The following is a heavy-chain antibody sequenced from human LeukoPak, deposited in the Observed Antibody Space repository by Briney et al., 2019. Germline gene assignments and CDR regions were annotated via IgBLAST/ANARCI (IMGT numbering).Heavy chain of an antibody. Sequence: GESLKISCKGSGYSFTSYWIGWVRQMPGKGLEWMGIIYPGDSDTRYSPSFQGQVTISADKSISTAYLQWSSLKASDTAVYYCARTRRGYGSGSYSDVWGKGTTVTVSS. CDR3: ARTRRGYGSGSYSDV. CDR2: IYPGDSDT. CDR1: GYSFTSYW. V-gene: IGHV5-51*01. D-gene: IGHD3-10*01. J-gene: IGHJ6*04.